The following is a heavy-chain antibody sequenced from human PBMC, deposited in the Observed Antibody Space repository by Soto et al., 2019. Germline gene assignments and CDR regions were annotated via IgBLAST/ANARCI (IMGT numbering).Heavy chain of an antibody. J-gene: IGHJ4*02. Sequence: QVQLVQSGGEARKPGTSVKVSCQTSGYSFSNYGISGVRPSPGQGLEGMGWISDYNGNTKYAGKFQGRVTMTTDSSTRTAYMELRSLRSDDTAIYYCARDAFIVPAAVFDFWGQGTLVTVSP. CDR3: ARDAFIVPAAVFDF. V-gene: IGHV1-18*01. D-gene: IGHD2-2*01. CDR1: GYSFSNYG. CDR2: ISDYNGNT.